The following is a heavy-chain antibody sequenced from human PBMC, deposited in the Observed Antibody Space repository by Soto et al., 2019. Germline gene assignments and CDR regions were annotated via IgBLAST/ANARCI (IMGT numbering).Heavy chain of an antibody. D-gene: IGHD1-26*01. J-gene: IGHJ4*02. CDR3: ARGGGSQAHPPDY. CDR1: GFTFSDYW. Sequence: EVQQVESGGGLVQPGGSLRLSCAASGFTFSDYWMHWIRQAPGKGLVWVSRISYEESVTSYADSVKGRFTISRDNAKNTVFLQMNSLRAEDTAVYYYARGGGSQAHPPDYWGQGTLVTVSS. V-gene: IGHV3-74*01. CDR2: ISYEESVT.